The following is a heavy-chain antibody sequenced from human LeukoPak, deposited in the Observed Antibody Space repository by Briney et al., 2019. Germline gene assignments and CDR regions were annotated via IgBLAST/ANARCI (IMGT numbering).Heavy chain of an antibody. J-gene: IGHJ4*02. CDR1: GYIFIGDY. Sequence: GASVKVSCKASGYIFIGDYMHWVRQAPGQGLEWMGWINPNSGSTNYAQKFQGRVTMTRDTSITTAYMELSRLRSDDTAVYYCARDQFGDDILTGADYWGQGTLVTVSS. V-gene: IGHV1-2*02. CDR3: ARDQFGDDILTGADY. CDR2: INPNSGST. D-gene: IGHD3-9*01.